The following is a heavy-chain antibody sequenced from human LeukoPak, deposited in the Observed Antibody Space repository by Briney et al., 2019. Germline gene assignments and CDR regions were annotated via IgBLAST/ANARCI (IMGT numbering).Heavy chain of an antibody. CDR1: GFTFDDYA. Sequence: GGSLRLSCAASGFTFDDYAMHWVRQAPGKGLEWVSGISWNSGSIGYADSVKGRFTISRDNAKNSLYLQMNSLRAEDTALYYSAKGDYGDSQGAFDIWGQGTMVTVSS. V-gene: IGHV3-9*01. CDR3: AKGDYGDSQGAFDI. D-gene: IGHD4-17*01. J-gene: IGHJ3*02. CDR2: ISWNSGSI.